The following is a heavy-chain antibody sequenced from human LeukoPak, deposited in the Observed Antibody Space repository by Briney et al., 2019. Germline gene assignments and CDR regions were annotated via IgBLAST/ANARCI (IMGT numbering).Heavy chain of an antibody. CDR1: GGSISSYY. V-gene: IGHV4-59*08. CDR2: IYYSGST. CDR3: ARRVAVTARYYFDY. D-gene: IGHD2-21*02. J-gene: IGHJ4*02. Sequence: SETLSLTCTVSGGSISSYYWGWIRQPPGKGLEWIGYIYYSGSTNYNPSLKSRVTISVDTSKNQFSLKLSSVTAADTAVYYCARRVAVTARYYFDYWGQGTLVTVSS.